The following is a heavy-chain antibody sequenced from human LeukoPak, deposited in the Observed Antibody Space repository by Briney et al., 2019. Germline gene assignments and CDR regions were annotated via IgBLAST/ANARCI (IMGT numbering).Heavy chain of an antibody. V-gene: IGHV3-23*01. CDR1: GITLSNYG. Sequence: SGGSLRLSCAVSGITLSNYGMSWVRQAPGKGLEWVAGLSDSGGSTNYADSVKGRFTISRDSPKNTLYLQMNSLRAADTAVYFCAKRGVVIRVFLVGFHKEAYYFESWGQGALVTVSS. D-gene: IGHD3-10*01. CDR3: AKRGVVIRVFLVGFHKEAYYFES. CDR2: LSDSGGST. J-gene: IGHJ4*02.